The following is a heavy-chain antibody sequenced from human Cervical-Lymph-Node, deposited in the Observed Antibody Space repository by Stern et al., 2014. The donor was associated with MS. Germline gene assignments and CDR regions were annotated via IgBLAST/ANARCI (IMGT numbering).Heavy chain of an antibody. Sequence: DQLVQSGAEVKTPGSSVKVSCKASGGTFSSYAISWVRPAPGQGLEWMGGSIPIFGTANYAQKFQGRVTITADESTSTAYMELSSLRSEDTAVYYCAMKGFTMVHYYYYYGMDVWGQGTTVTVSS. CDR2: SIPIFGTA. V-gene: IGHV1-69*01. J-gene: IGHJ6*02. D-gene: IGHD3-10*01. CDR1: GGTFSSYA. CDR3: AMKGFTMVHYYYYYGMDV.